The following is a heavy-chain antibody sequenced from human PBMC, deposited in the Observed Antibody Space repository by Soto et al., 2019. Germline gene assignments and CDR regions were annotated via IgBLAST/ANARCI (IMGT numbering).Heavy chain of an antibody. J-gene: IGHJ4*02. D-gene: IGHD2-2*01. Sequence: PSETLSLTCAVYGGSFSGYYWSWIRQPPGKGLEWIGEINHSGSTNYNPSLKSRVTISVDTSKNQFSLKLSSVTAADTAVYYCARLLLVVPAGTNFDYWGQGTLVTVSS. V-gene: IGHV4-34*01. CDR1: GGSFSGYY. CDR2: INHSGST. CDR3: ARLLLVVPAGTNFDY.